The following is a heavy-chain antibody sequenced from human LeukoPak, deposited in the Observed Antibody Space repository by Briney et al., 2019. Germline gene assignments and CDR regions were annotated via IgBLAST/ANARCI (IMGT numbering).Heavy chain of an antibody. CDR2: IYYSGTS. CDR3: ARTPYYCSSTSCYTHFDY. D-gene: IGHD2-2*02. J-gene: IGHJ4*02. Sequence: SGTLSLTCTVSGGSISSNYWSWIRQPPGKGLEWIGYIYYSGTSNYNPSLKSRVTISVDTSKNQFSLKLSSVTAADTAVYYCARTPYYCSSTSCYTHFDYWGQGTLVTVSS. V-gene: IGHV4-59*01. CDR1: GGSISSNY.